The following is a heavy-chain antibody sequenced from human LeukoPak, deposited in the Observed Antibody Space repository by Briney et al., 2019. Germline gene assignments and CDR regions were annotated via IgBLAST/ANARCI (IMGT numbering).Heavy chain of an antibody. CDR2: INTNTGNP. V-gene: IGHV7-4-1*02. J-gene: IGHJ4*02. D-gene: IGHD1-1*01. Sequence: ASVKVSCKVSGYILTELSMHWVRQAPGQGLEWMGWINTNTGNPTYAQGFTGRFVFSLDTSVSTAYLQISRLKAEDTAVYYCARGVRVIDYWGQGTLVTVSS. CDR3: ARGVRVIDY. CDR1: GYILTELS.